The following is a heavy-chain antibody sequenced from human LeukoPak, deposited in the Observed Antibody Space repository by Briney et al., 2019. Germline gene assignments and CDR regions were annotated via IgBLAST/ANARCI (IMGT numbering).Heavy chain of an antibody. Sequence: PGGSLRLSWAASGFTFSSYSMNWVRQAPGKGLEWVSYISSSSSTIYYADSVKGRFTISRDNAKNSLYLQMNSLRAEDTAVYYCARDSAYYYDSSGSDYWGQGTLVTVSS. V-gene: IGHV3-48*01. CDR1: GFTFSSYS. D-gene: IGHD3-22*01. CDR3: ARDSAYYYDSSGSDY. J-gene: IGHJ4*02. CDR2: ISSSSSTI.